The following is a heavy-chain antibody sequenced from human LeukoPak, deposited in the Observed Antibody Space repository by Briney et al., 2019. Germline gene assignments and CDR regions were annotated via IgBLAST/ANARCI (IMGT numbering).Heavy chain of an antibody. CDR1: GYSFTSHW. Sequence: GESLKISCQGSGYSFTSHWIGWVRQMPGKGLEWMGVIQPGDSDTRYSPSFQGQVTISADKSISTAYLQWSSLKASDTAVYYCARHEGYNWFDPWGQGTLVTVSS. V-gene: IGHV5-51*01. J-gene: IGHJ5*02. CDR2: IQPGDSDT. CDR3: ARHEGYNWFDP.